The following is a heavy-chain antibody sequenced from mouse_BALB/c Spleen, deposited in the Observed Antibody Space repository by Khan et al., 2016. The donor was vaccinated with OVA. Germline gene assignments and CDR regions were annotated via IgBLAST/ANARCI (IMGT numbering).Heavy chain of an antibody. Sequence: QVQLKESGTELARPGASVKMSCKASGYTFTSYTIHWVKQRPGQGLDWIGYIHPNSGYTTYNQKFKGKATLTADKSSSTAYMQLSSLTSEDSAVYYCAREFHYYGSRGAMDYWGQGTSVTVSS. CDR3: AREFHYYGSRGAMDY. V-gene: IGHV1-4*01. J-gene: IGHJ4*01. CDR1: GYTFTSYT. D-gene: IGHD1-1*01. CDR2: IHPNSGYT.